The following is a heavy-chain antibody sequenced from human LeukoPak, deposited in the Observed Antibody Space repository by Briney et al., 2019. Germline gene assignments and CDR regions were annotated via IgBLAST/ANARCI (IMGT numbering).Heavy chain of an antibody. CDR1: GFTFSSYS. CDR3: ALGVTTVNAFDI. CDR2: ISSSSSTI. D-gene: IGHD4-17*01. J-gene: IGHJ3*02. Sequence: GGSLRLSCAASGFTFSSYSMNWVRQAPGKGLEWVSYISSSSSTIYYADSVKGRFTISRDNAKNSLYLQMNSLRDEDTAVFYCALGVTTVNAFDIWGQGKMVTVSS. V-gene: IGHV3-48*02.